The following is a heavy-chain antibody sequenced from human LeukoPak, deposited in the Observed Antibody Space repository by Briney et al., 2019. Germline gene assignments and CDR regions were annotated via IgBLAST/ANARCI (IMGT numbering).Heavy chain of an antibody. D-gene: IGHD3-22*01. V-gene: IGHV3-23*01. CDR1: GFTFSSYV. CDR3: AKSHHSSGSDY. J-gene: IGHJ4*02. Sequence: GGSLRLSCAASGFTFSSYVMSWVRQAPGKGLEWVSAISGSGGSTYYADSVKGRFTISRDNSKNTLYMQMNSLRAEYTAVYYCAKSHHSSGSDYWGQGTLVTVSS. CDR2: ISGSGGST.